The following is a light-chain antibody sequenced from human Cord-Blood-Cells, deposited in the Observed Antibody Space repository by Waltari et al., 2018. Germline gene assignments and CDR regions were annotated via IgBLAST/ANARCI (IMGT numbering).Light chain of an antibody. V-gene: IGKV3-20*01. J-gene: IGKJ3*01. Sequence: EIVLTQSPGTLSLSPGERATLSCRASPSVSSSYLAWYQQKPGQPPRLLIYGASSRATGIPDRFSGSGSGTDFTLTISSLEPEDFAVYYCQQYGSSPFTFGPGTKVDIK. CDR2: GAS. CDR3: QQYGSSPFT. CDR1: PSVSSSY.